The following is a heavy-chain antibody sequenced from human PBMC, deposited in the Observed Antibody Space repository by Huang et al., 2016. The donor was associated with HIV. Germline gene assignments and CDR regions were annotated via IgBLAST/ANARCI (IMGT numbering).Heavy chain of an antibody. CDR3: ARHREGPVAYYSGWGSHLNYMDV. J-gene: IGHJ6*03. Sequence: QLLLQESGPGLVKPSEALALTCAVSGGSIRSSDYHWGWIRQPPGKGLEWIGRIYYNGSTNYSPALKRRVTIAVDTSKNRFFLNLASMTAADTAVYYCARHREGPVAYYSGWGSHLNYMDVWGRGRTVVVSS. CDR1: GGSIRSSDYH. V-gene: IGHV4-39*01. CDR2: IYYNGST. D-gene: IGHD3-10*01.